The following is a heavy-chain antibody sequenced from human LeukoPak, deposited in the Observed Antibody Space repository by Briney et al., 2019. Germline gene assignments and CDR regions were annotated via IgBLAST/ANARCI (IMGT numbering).Heavy chain of an antibody. CDR2: ISGSGGST. CDR1: GFTFSSYA. Sequence: GGSLRLSCAASGFTFSSYAMSWVRQAPGKGLEWVSAISGSGGSTYYADSVKGRFTISRDNSENTLYLQMNSLRAEDTAVYYCAKDGSVFTMIDWGQGTLVTVSS. CDR3: AKDGSVFTMID. V-gene: IGHV3-23*01. J-gene: IGHJ4*02. D-gene: IGHD3-22*01.